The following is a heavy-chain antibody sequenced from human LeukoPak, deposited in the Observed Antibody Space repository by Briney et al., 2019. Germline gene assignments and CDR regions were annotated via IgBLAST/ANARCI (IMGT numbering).Heavy chain of an antibody. V-gene: IGHV3-21*01. J-gene: IGHJ4*02. CDR3: ARTLTSGWYSDY. D-gene: IGHD6-19*01. Sequence: GGSLRLSCAASGFTFSSYSMNWVRQAPGKGLEWVSSISSSSSHIYYADSVKGRFTISRDNAKNSLYLQMNSLRAEDTAVYYCARTLTSGWYSDYWGQGTLVTVSS. CDR1: GFTFSSYS. CDR2: ISSSSSHI.